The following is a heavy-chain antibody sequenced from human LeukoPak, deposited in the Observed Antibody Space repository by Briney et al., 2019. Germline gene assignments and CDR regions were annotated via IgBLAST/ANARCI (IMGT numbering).Heavy chain of an antibody. CDR1: GFTFSSYG. CDR2: ISYDGSNK. CDR3: AKDSSGYYHYESPGVDY. V-gene: IGHV3-30*18. Sequence: GGSLRLSCAASGFTFSSYGMHWVRQAPGKGLEWVAVISYDGSNKYYADSVKGRFTISGDNSKNTLYLQMNSLRAEDTAVYYCAKDSSGYYHYESPGVDYWGQGTLVTVSS. D-gene: IGHD3-22*01. J-gene: IGHJ4*02.